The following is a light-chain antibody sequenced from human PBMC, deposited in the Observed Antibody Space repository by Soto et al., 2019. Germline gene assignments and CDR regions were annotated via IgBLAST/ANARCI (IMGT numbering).Light chain of an antibody. J-gene: IGLJ3*02. CDR2: EVS. Sequence: QSALTQPPSASGSPGQSVTIYCTGTSSDVGAYKYVSWYQQYPGKAPKLMIYEVSKRPSGVPDRFSGSKSGNTASLTVSGLPAEDEADYYCTSYAGSNIWVFGGGTKLTVL. V-gene: IGLV2-8*01. CDR1: SSDVGAYKY. CDR3: TSYAGSNIWV.